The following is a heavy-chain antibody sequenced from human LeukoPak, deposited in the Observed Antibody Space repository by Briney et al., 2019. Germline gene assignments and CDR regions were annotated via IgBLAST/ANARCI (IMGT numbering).Heavy chain of an antibody. CDR2: IIPILGIA. CDR3: ARDLYSGHEGNAFDI. D-gene: IGHD5-12*01. J-gene: IGHJ3*02. CDR1: EGTFSSYA. V-gene: IGHV1-69*04. Sequence: SVKVSCKASEGTFSSYAITWVRQAPGQGLEWMGRIIPILGIANYAQKFQGRVTIIADKSTSTAYMELSSLRSEDTAVYYCARDLYSGHEGNAFDIWGQGTMVTVSS.